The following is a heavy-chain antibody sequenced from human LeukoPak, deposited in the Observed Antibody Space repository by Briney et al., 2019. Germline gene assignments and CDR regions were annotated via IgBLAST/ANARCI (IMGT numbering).Heavy chain of an antibody. D-gene: IGHD3-10*01. V-gene: IGHV1-8*03. CDR3: ARSSGSYYNPIDY. CDR1: GYTFTSYD. J-gene: IGHJ4*02. CDR2: MNPNSGNT. Sequence: ASVKVSCKASGYTFTSYDINWVRQATGQGLEWMGWMNPNSGNTGYAQKFQGRVTITRNTSISTAYMELSSLRSEDTAEYYCARSSGSYYNPIDYWGQGTLVTVSS.